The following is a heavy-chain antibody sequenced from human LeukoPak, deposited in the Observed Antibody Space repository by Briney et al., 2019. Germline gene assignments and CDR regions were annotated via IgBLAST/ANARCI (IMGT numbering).Heavy chain of an antibody. Sequence: GASVKVSCKASGGTFISYAISWVRQAPGQGLEWMGGIIPIFGTANYAQKFQGRVTITTDESTSTAYMELSSLRSEDTAVYYCARDLFPGYYGSGSYGDWGQGTLVTVSS. CDR3: ARDLFPGYYGSGSYGD. CDR1: GGTFISYA. D-gene: IGHD3-10*01. J-gene: IGHJ4*02. V-gene: IGHV1-69*05. CDR2: IIPIFGTA.